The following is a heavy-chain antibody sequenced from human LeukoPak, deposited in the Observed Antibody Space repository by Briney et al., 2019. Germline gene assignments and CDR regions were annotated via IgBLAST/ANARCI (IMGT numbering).Heavy chain of an antibody. Sequence: SETLSLTCTVSGGSISSYYWSWIRQPPGKGLQWIGYIYYSGSTNYNPSLQSRVTISVDTTKNPFSRKLSSVTAADTAVYYCARLWGGDCYPYFFDYWGQGTLVTVSS. CDR3: ARLWGGDCYPYFFDY. D-gene: IGHD5-24*01. CDR2: IYYSGST. J-gene: IGHJ4*02. V-gene: IGHV4-59*01. CDR1: GGSISSYY.